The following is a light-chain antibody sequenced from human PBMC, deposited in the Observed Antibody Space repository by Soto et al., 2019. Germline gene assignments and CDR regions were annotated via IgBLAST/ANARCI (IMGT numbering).Light chain of an antibody. CDR2: SNN. J-gene: IGLJ2*01. CDR3: AAWDDSLNGVV. V-gene: IGLV1-44*01. CDR1: SSNIGSNT. Sequence: QSVLTQPPSASGTPGQRVTISCSGSSSNIGSNTVNWYQQLPGTAPKLLIYSNNQRPSGGPDRCSGSKSGTSGSLAISGLKSEDEADYYCAAWDDSLNGVVFGGGTKLTVL.